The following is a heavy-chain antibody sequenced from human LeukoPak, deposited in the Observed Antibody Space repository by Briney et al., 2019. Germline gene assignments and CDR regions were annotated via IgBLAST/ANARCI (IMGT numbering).Heavy chain of an antibody. CDR3: AKDQLRYSSGWYVHPIDY. D-gene: IGHD6-19*01. Sequence: PGGSLRLSCAASGFTFSSYGVHWVRQAPGKGLEWVAVISYDGSNKYYADSVKGRFTISRDNSKNTLYLQMNSLRAEDTAVYYCAKDQLRYSSGWYVHPIDYWGQGTLVTVSS. CDR2: ISYDGSNK. CDR1: GFTFSSYG. J-gene: IGHJ4*02. V-gene: IGHV3-30*18.